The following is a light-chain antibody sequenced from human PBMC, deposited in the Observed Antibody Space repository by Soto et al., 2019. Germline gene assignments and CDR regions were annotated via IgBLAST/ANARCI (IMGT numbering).Light chain of an antibody. V-gene: IGKV1-5*03. J-gene: IGKJ2*01. CDR2: KAS. Sequence: DIQMTQSPSTLSASVGDRVTITCRAIPSISSGLAWYQQKPGKAPKLLIYKASSLESGDPSRFSGSGSGTEFTLTISSLQPDDCATYYCQQYNSYAPYTVGQGTKLEIK. CDR3: QQYNSYAPYT. CDR1: PSISSG.